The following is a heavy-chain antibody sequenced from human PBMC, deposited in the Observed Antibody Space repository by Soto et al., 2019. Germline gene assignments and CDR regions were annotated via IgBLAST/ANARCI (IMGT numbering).Heavy chain of an antibody. D-gene: IGHD1-26*01. CDR1: GGSFSGYY. J-gene: IGHJ4*02. Sequence: QVQLQQWGAGLLKPSETLSLTCAVYGGSFSGYYCSWIRQPPGKGLEWIGEINHSGSTNYNPSLKSRATISVDTSKNQFSLKLSSVTAADTAVYYCARGPREVPLGYWGQGTLVTVSS. CDR3: ARGPREVPLGY. V-gene: IGHV4-34*01. CDR2: INHSGST.